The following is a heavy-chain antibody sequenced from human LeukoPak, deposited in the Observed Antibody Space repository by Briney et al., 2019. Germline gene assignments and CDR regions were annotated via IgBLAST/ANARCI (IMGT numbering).Heavy chain of an antibody. CDR1: GGTYIDHI. CDR2: IIPMHGIA. V-gene: IGHV1-69*02. J-gene: IGHJ4*02. D-gene: IGHD3-22*01. CDR3: ARWGFYDSSGFYYNDY. Sequence: SVKVSCKASGGTYIDHIITWVRQAPGQGLEWMGRIIPMHGIANYSQKFQDRVTISADKSTSKSTSTAYMELSSLRSDDTAVYYCARWGFYDSSGFYYNDYWGQGTLVTASS.